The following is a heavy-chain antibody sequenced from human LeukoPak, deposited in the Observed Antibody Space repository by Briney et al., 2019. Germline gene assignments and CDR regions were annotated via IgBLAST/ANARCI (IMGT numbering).Heavy chain of an antibody. J-gene: IGHJ4*02. D-gene: IGHD5-12*01. CDR3: ARDVDIVATIGFDY. V-gene: IGHV3-30-3*01. CDR1: GFTFSSYA. Sequence: GGSLRLSCAASGFTFSSYAMHWVRQAPGKGLEWVAVISYDGSNKYYADSVKGRLTIPRDNSKNTLYLQMNSLRAEDTAVYYCARDVDIVATIGFDYWGQGTLVTVSS. CDR2: ISYDGSNK.